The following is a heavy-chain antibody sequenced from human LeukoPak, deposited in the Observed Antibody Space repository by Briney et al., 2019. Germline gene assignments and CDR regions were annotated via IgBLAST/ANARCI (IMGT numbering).Heavy chain of an antibody. D-gene: IGHD2-15*01. J-gene: IGHJ4*02. CDR3: AREEYCSGGSCSSTGFDY. V-gene: IGHV3-48*04. CDR2: ISSSSSTI. CDR1: GFTFSSYS. Sequence: GGTLRLSCAASGFTFSSYSMNWVRQAPGKGLEWVSYISSSSSTIYYADSVKGRFTISRDNAKNSLYLQMNSLRAEDTAVYYCAREEYCSGGSCSSTGFDYWGQGTLVTVSS.